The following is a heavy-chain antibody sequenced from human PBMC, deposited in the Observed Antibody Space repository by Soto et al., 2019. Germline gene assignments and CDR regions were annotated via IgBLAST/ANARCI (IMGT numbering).Heavy chain of an antibody. CDR1: GFTFSSYA. J-gene: IGHJ3*02. Sequence: GGSLRLSCAASGFTFSSYAMHWVRQAPGKGLEWVAVISYDGSNKYYADSVKGRFTISRDNSKNTLYLQMNSLRAEDTAVYYCARDPVLDAFDIWGQGTMVTVSS. CDR2: ISYDGSNK. CDR3: ARDPVLDAFDI. D-gene: IGHD2-15*01. V-gene: IGHV3-30*04.